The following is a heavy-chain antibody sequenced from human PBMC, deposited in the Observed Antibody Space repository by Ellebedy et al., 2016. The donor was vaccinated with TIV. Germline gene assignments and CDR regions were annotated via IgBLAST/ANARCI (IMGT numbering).Heavy chain of an antibody. CDR3: ARLGVIAAAGVGDF. CDR2: ISYSGDVI. CDR1: GFTFTGYY. V-gene: IGHV3-11*01. J-gene: IGHJ4*02. D-gene: IGHD6-13*01. Sequence: PGGPLRLSCAASGFTFTGYYMSWFRQAPGKGPEWVSYISYSGDVIYYADSVKGRFTTSRDNAGNSLFLQMNSLRAEDTAVYYCARLGVIAAAGVGDFWGQGTLVTVSS.